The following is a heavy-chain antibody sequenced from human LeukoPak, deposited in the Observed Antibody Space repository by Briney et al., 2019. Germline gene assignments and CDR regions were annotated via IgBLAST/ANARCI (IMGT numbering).Heavy chain of an antibody. V-gene: IGHV3-11*05. CDR3: ARGSNGYIDY. CDR1: GFTFSDYY. D-gene: IGHD2-8*01. CDR2: ISSSSSYT. Sequence: GGSLRLSCAASGFTFSDYYMSWIRQAPGKGLEWVSYISSSSSYTNDADSVKGRFTISRDNTKNSLYLQMNSLRAEDTAVYYCARGSNGYIDYWGQGTLVIVSS. J-gene: IGHJ4*02.